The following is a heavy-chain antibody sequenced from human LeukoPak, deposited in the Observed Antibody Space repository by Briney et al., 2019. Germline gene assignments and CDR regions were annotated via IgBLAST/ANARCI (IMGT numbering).Heavy chain of an antibody. CDR2: INHSGST. J-gene: IGHJ4*02. D-gene: IGHD2/OR15-2a*01. Sequence: TSETLSLTCAVYGGSFSGYYWSWIRQPPGKGLEWIGEINHSGSTNYNPSLKSRVTISVDTSKNQFSLKLSSVTAADTAVYYCARDNPFSKEIDYWGQGTLVTVSS. CDR3: ARDNPFSKEIDY. V-gene: IGHV4-34*01. CDR1: GGSFSGYY.